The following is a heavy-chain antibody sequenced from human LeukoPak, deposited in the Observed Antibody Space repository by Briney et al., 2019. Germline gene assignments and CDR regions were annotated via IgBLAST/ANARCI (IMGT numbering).Heavy chain of an antibody. J-gene: IGHJ4*02. CDR3: ARGDRSSSWSC. V-gene: IGHV3-23*01. CDR1: GFTFSSYS. Sequence: QSGGSLRLSCAASGFTFSSYSMSWVRQAPGKGLEWVSAITGSGGDTFYAGSVKGRFTISRDNSKNTLYLQMNSLGAEDTAVYYCARGDRSSSWSCWGQGTLVTVSS. CDR2: ITGSGGDT. D-gene: IGHD6-13*01.